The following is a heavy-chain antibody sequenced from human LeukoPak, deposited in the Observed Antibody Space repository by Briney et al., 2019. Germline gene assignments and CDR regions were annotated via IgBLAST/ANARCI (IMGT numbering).Heavy chain of an antibody. J-gene: IGHJ4*01. CDR3: TRDRGYQWLVPFDY. V-gene: IGHV3-49*04. CDR1: GFNFGDYA. CDR2: IRSKASGGTT. Sequence: PGGCLRLSRTASGFNFGDYAMTWVRQAPGKGLEWGGFIRSKASGGTTEYAASVKGRFTVSRDDSKSIAYLQMNSLKNEDTAIYYCTRDRGYQWLVPFDYWGHGTLVTVPS. D-gene: IGHD6-19*01.